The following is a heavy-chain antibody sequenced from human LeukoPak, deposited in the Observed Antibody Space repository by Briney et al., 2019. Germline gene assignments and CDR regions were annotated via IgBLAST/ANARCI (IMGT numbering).Heavy chain of an antibody. Sequence: PGGSLRLSCEASGFFFGGHAMNWLRQAPGKGPEWIAFITKDSDRTYYADSVEGRFTVSRDNAKNSLYLQMSSLRVEDTAIYYCARYHMGSYLKDPFDHRGQGSVVTVSS. V-gene: IGHV3-48*01. CDR3: ARYHMGSYLKDPFDH. CDR2: ITKDSDRT. J-gene: IGHJ4*02. D-gene: IGHD3-10*01. CDR1: GFFFGGHA.